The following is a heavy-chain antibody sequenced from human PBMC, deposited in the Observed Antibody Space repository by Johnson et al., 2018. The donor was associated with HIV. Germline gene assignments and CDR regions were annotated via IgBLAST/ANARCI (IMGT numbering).Heavy chain of an antibody. CDR1: GFTFDDYA. V-gene: IGHV3-20*04. Sequence: VQLVESGGGLVQPGGSLRLSCTASGFTFDDYAMHWVRQAPGKGLEWVSGINWNGGSTDYADSVKGRFTISRDNAKNSLYLQMNSLRAEYTALYYCAREVEITMVQGVIIGDAFDIWGQGTMVTVSS. CDR2: INWNGGST. D-gene: IGHD3-10*01. J-gene: IGHJ3*02. CDR3: AREVEITMVQGVIIGDAFDI.